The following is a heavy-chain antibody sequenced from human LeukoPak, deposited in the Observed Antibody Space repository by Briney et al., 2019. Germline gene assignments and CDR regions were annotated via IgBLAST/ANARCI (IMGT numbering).Heavy chain of an antibody. CDR2: IKSKTDGGTT. D-gene: IGHD2/OR15-2a*01. CDR1: GFTFSNAW. CDR3: APRHCNSNMCYLGFDY. V-gene: IGHV3-15*01. J-gene: IGHJ4*02. Sequence: GGSLRLSCAASGFTFSNAWMSWVRQAPGKGLEWVGRIKSKTDGGTTDYAAPVKGRFTISRDDSKDTLYLQMNSLKTEDTAVYYCAPRHCNSNMCYLGFDYWGQGALVTVSS.